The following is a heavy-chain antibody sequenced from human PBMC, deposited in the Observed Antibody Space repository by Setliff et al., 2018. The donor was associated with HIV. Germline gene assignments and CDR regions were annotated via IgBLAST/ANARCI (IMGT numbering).Heavy chain of an antibody. CDR3: ARGRPRGTIQTSLTAAFHL. Sequence: GASVKVSCKASGYTFTSYGISWVRQAPGQGLEWIGGIIPIFDTTNYGHAFRDRVTITAEESTGTAYLELRSLRSEDTAMYFCARGRPRGTIQTSLTAAFHLWGQGTMVTVSS. D-gene: IGHD3-16*01. CDR2: IIPIFDTT. J-gene: IGHJ3*01. V-gene: IGHV1-69*13. CDR1: GYTFTSYG.